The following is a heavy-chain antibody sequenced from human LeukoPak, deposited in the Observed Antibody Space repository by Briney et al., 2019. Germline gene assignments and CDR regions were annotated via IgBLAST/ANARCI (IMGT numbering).Heavy chain of an antibody. V-gene: IGHV4-39*07. Sequence: TSETLSLTCTVSGGSISSSSYYWGWIRQPPGKGLEWIGSIYYSGSTYYNPSLKSRVTISVDTSKNQFSLKLSSVTAADTAVYYCARVGRRYDILTGYSSAEGFDYWGQGTLVTVSS. CDR2: IYYSGST. CDR3: ARVGRRYDILTGYSSAEGFDY. CDR1: GGSISSSSYY. D-gene: IGHD3-9*01. J-gene: IGHJ4*02.